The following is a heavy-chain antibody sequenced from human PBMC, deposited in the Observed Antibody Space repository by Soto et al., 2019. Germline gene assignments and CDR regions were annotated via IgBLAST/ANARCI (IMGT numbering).Heavy chain of an antibody. CDR2: ISAYNGNT. CDR1: GYTFTSYG. D-gene: IGHD3-10*01. CDR3: ASFYYYGSGSYYKTDYYYGMDV. J-gene: IGHJ6*02. Sequence: QVQLVQSGAEVKKPGASVKVSCKASGYTFTSYGISWVRQAPGQGLEWMGWISAYNGNTNYAQKLQGRVTMTTGTSTSPAYMELRRLRSDDTAVYYCASFYYYGSGSYYKTDYYYGMDVWGQGTTVTVSS. V-gene: IGHV1-18*01.